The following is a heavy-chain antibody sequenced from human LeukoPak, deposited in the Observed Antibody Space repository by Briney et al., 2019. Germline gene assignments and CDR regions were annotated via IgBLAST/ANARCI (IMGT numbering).Heavy chain of an antibody. CDR2: SKQDGSEK. CDR3: ARFYGGNLLGY. D-gene: IGHD4-23*01. J-gene: IGHJ4*02. Sequence: GGSLRLSCVASGFTFRDYWMTWVRQAPGKGLEWVANSKQDGSEKYYVDSVKGRFTISRDNAKNSLYLQMNSLRAEDTAVYYCARFYGGNLLGYWGQGTLVTVSS. CDR1: GFTFRDYW. V-gene: IGHV3-7*01.